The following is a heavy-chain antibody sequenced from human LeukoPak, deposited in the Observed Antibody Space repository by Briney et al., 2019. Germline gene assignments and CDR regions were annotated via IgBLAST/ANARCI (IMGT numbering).Heavy chain of an antibody. Sequence: PGGSLRLSCAASGFTFSDYWMHWVRQAPGKGLVWVARINGDGSSTTYVESVRGRFTISRDNAKKTLHLQMNSLRAEDAAVYYCARDMYSMSSARGAYWGQGTLVTVSS. V-gene: IGHV3-74*01. CDR2: INGDGSST. J-gene: IGHJ4*02. CDR1: GFTFSDYW. D-gene: IGHD3-10*01. CDR3: ARDMYSMSSARGAY.